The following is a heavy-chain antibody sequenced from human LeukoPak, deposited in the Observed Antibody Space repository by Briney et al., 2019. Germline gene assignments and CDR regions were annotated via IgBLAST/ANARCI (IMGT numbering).Heavy chain of an antibody. Sequence: GGSLRLSCAASGFTVSSNYMSWVRQAPGKGLEWVSVIYSGGGTYYADSVKGRFTISRDNSKNTLYLQMNSLRAEDTAVYYCAKGGYEYDSSGHNYFDYWGQGTLVTVSS. D-gene: IGHD3-22*01. V-gene: IGHV3-53*05. CDR2: IYSGGGT. CDR3: AKGGYEYDSSGHNYFDY. J-gene: IGHJ4*02. CDR1: GFTVSSNY.